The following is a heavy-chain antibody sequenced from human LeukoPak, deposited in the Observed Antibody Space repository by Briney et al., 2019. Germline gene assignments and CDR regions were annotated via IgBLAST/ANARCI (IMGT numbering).Heavy chain of an antibody. CDR3: ARDHGDYDFWSGLDY. CDR2: ISAYNGNT. V-gene: IGHV1-18*01. CDR1: GHTFTSYG. Sequence: VASVKVSCKASGHTFTSYGISWVRQAPGQGLEWMGWISAYNGNTNYAQKLQGRVTMTTDTSTSTAYMELRSLRSDDTAVYYCARDHGDYDFWSGLDYWGQGTLVTVSS. D-gene: IGHD3-3*01. J-gene: IGHJ4*02.